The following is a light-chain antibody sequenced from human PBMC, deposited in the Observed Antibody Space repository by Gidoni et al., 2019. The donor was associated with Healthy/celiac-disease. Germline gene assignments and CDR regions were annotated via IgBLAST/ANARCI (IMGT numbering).Light chain of an antibody. CDR3: LQADSFPLT. CDR2: SAS. J-gene: IGKJ5*01. V-gene: IGKV1-12*01. Sequence: DIQMTQSPSSVSVSVGDSVTISCRASQRIGVWLAWYQQRPGNASNLLIYSASILHRGVPSRFSGAGSGTHFTLTISSLQPEDVGTYFCLQADSFPLTFXXXTRLEI. CDR1: QRIGVW.